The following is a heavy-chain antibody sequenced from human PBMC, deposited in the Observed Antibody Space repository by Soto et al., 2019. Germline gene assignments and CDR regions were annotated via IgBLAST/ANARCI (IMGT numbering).Heavy chain of an antibody. D-gene: IGHD6-13*01. V-gene: IGHV4-31*03. CDR1: GGSISSGGYY. CDR2: IYYSGST. J-gene: IGHJ5*02. CDR3: ARGAHYSSPFRWFDP. Sequence: QVXLQXSGPGLXXXXXXLXXXCTVSGGSISSGGYYWSWIRQHPGKGLEWIGYIYYSGSTYYNPSLKSRVTISVDTSKNQFSLKLSSVTAADTAVYYCARGAHYSSPFRWFDPWGQGTLVTVSS.